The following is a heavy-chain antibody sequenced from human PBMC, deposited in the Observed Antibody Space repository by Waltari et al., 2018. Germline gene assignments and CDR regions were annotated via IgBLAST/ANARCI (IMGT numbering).Heavy chain of an antibody. CDR1: GYSISDGDY. Sequence: QVQLQESGPRLVKPSETLSLTCAVSGYSISDGDYWSWIRQPPGQGREWIGNVYHTGSAYHTPSLKSRITMSVDTSKNQFSLKLNSVTAADTAIYYCARYRDGYSFGWGRGTLVTVTS. J-gene: IGHJ4*02. CDR3: ARYRDGYSFG. CDR2: VYHTGSA. V-gene: IGHV4-38-2*01. D-gene: IGHD5-18*01.